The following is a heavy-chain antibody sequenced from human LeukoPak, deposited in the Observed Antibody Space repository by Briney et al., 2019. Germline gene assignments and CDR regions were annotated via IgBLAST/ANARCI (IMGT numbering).Heavy chain of an antibody. V-gene: IGHV3-30*04. J-gene: IGHJ4*02. Sequence: GGSLRLSCAASGFTFSSYAMHWVRQAPGKGLEWVAVISYDGSNKYYADSVKGRFTISRDNSKNTLYLQMNGLRAEDTAVYYCASGVDTAMVFDYWGQGTLVTVSS. CDR3: ASGVDTAMVFDY. CDR1: GFTFSSYA. CDR2: ISYDGSNK. D-gene: IGHD5-18*01.